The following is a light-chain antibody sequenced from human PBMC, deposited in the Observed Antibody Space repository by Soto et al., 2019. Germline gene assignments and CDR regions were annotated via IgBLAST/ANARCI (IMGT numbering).Light chain of an antibody. CDR3: QQNNRWPHIT. Sequence: IVLPQSPCTLSLSPGERSTLSCSASQSVGRNYLAWYQRKPGQAPRLLIYGASSRATGIPDRFSGSGSGTQFTLTISRLQSEDSAVYFCQQNNRWPHITFGQGTRLAIK. J-gene: IGKJ5*01. CDR2: GAS. V-gene: IGKV3-20*01. CDR1: QSVGRNY.